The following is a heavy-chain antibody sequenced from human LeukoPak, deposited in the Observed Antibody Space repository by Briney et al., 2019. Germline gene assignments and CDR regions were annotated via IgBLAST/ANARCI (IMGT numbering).Heavy chain of an antibody. J-gene: IGHJ4*02. CDR3: ARTNSGSYLYYFDY. D-gene: IGHD1-26*01. V-gene: IGHV3-20*01. CDR2: FNWNGGST. CDR1: GFTFDDYG. Sequence: GGSLRLSCAASGFTFDDYGMSWVRQAPGKGREWVSGFNWNGGSTGYADSVKGRFTISRDNAKNSLYLQMNSLRAEDTALYHCARTNSGSYLYYFDYWGQGTLVTVSS.